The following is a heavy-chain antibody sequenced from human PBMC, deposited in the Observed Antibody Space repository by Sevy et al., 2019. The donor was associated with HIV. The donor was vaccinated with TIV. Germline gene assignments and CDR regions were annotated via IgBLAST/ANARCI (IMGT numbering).Heavy chain of an antibody. J-gene: IGHJ5*02. D-gene: IGHD4-4*01. V-gene: IGHV4-31*03. Sequence: SETLSLTCTVSGDSINNGDYYWSWIRQHPGKGLERIGKIYYTGTTYYNPSLKSRLRISVGRSENTLSLSLRSVTAADTAVYYCARTTVTTLSAARNNWFDPWGQGTLVTVSS. CDR3: ARTTVTTLSAARNNWFDP. CDR2: IYYTGTT. CDR1: GDSINNGDYY.